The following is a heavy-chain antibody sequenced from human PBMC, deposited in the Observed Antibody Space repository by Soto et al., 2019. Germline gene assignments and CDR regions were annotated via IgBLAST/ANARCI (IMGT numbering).Heavy chain of an antibody. CDR3: ARGYGYCSGGSCYSGYYYYYMDV. CDR1: GGSISSYY. J-gene: IGHJ6*03. CDR2: IYYSGST. D-gene: IGHD2-15*01. V-gene: IGHV4-59*01. Sequence: PSETLSLTCTVSGGSISSYYWSWIRQPPGKGLEWIGYIYYSGSTNYNPSLKSRVTISVDTSKNQFSLKLSSVTAADTAVYYCARGYGYCSGGSCYSGYYYYYMDVWGKGTTVTVSS.